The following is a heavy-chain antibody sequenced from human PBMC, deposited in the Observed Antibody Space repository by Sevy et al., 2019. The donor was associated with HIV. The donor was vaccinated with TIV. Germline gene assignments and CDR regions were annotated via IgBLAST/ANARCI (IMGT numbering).Heavy chain of an antibody. V-gene: IGHV5-51*01. CDR2: IYPGDSDI. CDR1: GYTFTSYW. CDR3: TRSRGDGYNEFDY. Sequence: GESLKISRKGSGYTFTSYWIGWVRQMPGKGLEWMGIIYPGDSDIRYSPSFQGQVTISADKSINTAFLQWSSLKASDTAIYYCTRSRGDGYNEFDYWGQGTLVTVSS. D-gene: IGHD3-10*01. J-gene: IGHJ4*02.